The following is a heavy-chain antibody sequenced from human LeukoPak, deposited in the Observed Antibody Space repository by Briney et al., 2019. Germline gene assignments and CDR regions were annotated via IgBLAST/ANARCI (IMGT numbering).Heavy chain of an antibody. V-gene: IGHV3-49*04. D-gene: IGHD5-18*01. Sequence: GGSLRPSCTGSGFTFGDHAMSWVRQAPGKGLEWVGFIRSKAYRGTTEYAASVKGRFSISRDDSASIAYLQMNSLKTEDTAVYYCARGPIQLWIHNAMDVWGQGTTVTVSS. CDR1: GFTFGDHA. CDR3: ARGPIQLWIHNAMDV. CDR2: IRSKAYRGTT. J-gene: IGHJ6*02.